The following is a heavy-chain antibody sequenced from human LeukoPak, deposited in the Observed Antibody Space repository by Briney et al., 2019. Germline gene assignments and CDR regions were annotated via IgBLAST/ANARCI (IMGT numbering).Heavy chain of an antibody. D-gene: IGHD5-24*01. CDR3: ARDSGDGYNWPGHFDY. J-gene: IGHJ4*02. Sequence: GRSLRLSCAASGFTFSSYAMHWVRQAPGKGLEWVAVISYDGSNKYYADSVKGRFTISRDNSKNTLYLQMNSLRAEDTAVYYCARDSGDGYNWPGHFDYWGQGTLVTDSS. CDR2: ISYDGSNK. V-gene: IGHV3-30-3*01. CDR1: GFTFSSYA.